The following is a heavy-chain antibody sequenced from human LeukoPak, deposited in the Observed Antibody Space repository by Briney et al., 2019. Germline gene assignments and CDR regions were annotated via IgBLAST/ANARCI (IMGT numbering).Heavy chain of an antibody. CDR2: FYASGTM. Sequence: SETLSLTCSVSGVSISHYYWTWIRQPAGKGLEWIGRFYASGTMIYNPSLKSRVAMSADTSKNQFSLMVTSVTAADTAVYYCARGGYGYIDYWGQGILVTVSS. V-gene: IGHV4-4*07. J-gene: IGHJ4*02. D-gene: IGHD3-16*01. CDR1: GVSISHYY. CDR3: ARGGYGYIDY.